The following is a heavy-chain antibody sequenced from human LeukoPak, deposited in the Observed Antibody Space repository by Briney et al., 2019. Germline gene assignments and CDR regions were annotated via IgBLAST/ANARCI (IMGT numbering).Heavy chain of an antibody. CDR1: GGSISSSSYY. Sequence: SETLSLTCTVSGGSISSSSYYWGWIRQPPGKGLEWIGSIYYSGSTYYNPSLKSRVTISVDTSKNQFSLKLSSVTAADTAVYYCARGRKYSYGYRVKELGSGYFDNWGQGTLVTVSS. V-gene: IGHV4-39*07. J-gene: IGHJ4*02. CDR2: IYYSGST. CDR3: ARGRKYSYGYRVKELGSGYFDN. D-gene: IGHD5-18*01.